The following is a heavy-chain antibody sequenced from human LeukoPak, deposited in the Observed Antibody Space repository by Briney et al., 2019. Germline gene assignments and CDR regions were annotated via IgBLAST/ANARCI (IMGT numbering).Heavy chain of an antibody. CDR3: VRGYSFGPYGMDV. D-gene: IGHD2-15*01. V-gene: IGHV3-64D*09. J-gene: IGHJ6*02. CDR1: GFPFSSYA. Sequence: GSLRLSCSASGFPFSSYAMHWVRQAPGKGLEYVSAISDSGGSTYYADSVKGRYTISRDNSKNTLYLQMSSLRAEDTAVYFCVRGYSFGPYGMDVWGQGTTVTVSS. CDR2: ISDSGGST.